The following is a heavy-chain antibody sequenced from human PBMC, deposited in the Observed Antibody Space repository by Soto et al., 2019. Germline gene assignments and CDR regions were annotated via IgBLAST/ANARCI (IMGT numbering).Heavy chain of an antibody. J-gene: IGHJ4*02. Sequence: QVQLVQSGAEVKKPGASVKVSCKASGYTFTSYGISWVRQAPGQGLEWMGWISAYNGNTNYAQKLQGRVTMTTDTSPSTAYTELRSLRADDTAVYYSARDRGYSYRSDYSGQGTLVTVSS. CDR1: GYTFTSYG. V-gene: IGHV1-18*01. D-gene: IGHD5-18*01. CDR2: ISAYNGNT. CDR3: ARDRGYSYRSDY.